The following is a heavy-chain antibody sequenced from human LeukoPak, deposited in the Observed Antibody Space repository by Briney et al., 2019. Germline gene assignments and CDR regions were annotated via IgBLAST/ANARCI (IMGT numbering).Heavy chain of an antibody. Sequence: ASVRVSYKASGYTFLNYGITWVRQAPGQGREWMGWISAYNGDTHYAQNLQGRVTITTDTSTSTAYMELRSLRSDDTALYYCARDPTNTSGYYAYFDYWGQGTLVTVSS. CDR3: ARDPTNTSGYYAYFDY. CDR1: GYTFLNYG. CDR2: ISAYNGDT. V-gene: IGHV1-18*01. D-gene: IGHD5-12*01. J-gene: IGHJ4*02.